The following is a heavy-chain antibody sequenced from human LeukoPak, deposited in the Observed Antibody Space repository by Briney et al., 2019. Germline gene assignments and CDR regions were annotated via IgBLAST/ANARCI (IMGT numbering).Heavy chain of an antibody. CDR2: FDPEDGEP. D-gene: IGHD1-26*01. J-gene: IGHJ5*02. V-gene: IGHV1-24*01. Sequence: ASVNVSCKVSGYTLTELSMHWVRQAPGKGLEWMGGFDPEDGEPIYAQKFQGRVTMTEDTSTDIAYTELSSLRSEDTAVYYCATYSGSYSKRFDPWGQGTLVTVSS. CDR1: GYTLTELS. CDR3: ATYSGSYSKRFDP.